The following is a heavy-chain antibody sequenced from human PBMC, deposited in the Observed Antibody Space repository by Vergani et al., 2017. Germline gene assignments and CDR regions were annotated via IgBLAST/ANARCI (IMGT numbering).Heavy chain of an antibody. Sequence: QVQLQESGPGLVKSSQTLSLTCTVSGGSINSELHYWSWVRQPAGKGLAWIGRISLTGTTSYNPYLKSRLTMSIDTSKNQFALKLRAVTAADTAVYFCARLLRNYCDDTTYNRGPFNGWGQGILVTVSS. D-gene: IGHD3-22*01. CDR1: GGSINSELHY. V-gene: IGHV4-61*02. CDR3: ARLLRNYCDDTTYNRGPFNG. CDR2: ISLTGTT. J-gene: IGHJ4*02.